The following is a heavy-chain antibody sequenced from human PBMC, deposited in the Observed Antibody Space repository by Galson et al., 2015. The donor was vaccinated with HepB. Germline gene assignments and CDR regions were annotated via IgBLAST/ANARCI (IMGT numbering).Heavy chain of an antibody. CDR2: ISSSSSTI. D-gene: IGHD6-13*01. CDR1: GFTFSSYS. J-gene: IGHJ5*02. Sequence: SLRLSCAASGFTFSSYSMNWVRQAPGKGLEWVSYISSSSSTIYYADSVKGRFTISRDNAKNSLYLQMNSLSAEDTAVYYCARDQLRDSSSWYVGWFDPWGQGTLVTVSS. CDR3: ARDQLRDSSSWYVGWFDP. V-gene: IGHV3-48*04.